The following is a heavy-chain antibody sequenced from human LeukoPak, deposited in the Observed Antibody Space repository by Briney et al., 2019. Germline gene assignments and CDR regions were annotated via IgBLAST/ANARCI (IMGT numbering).Heavy chain of an antibody. CDR3: ASSHYDFWSGYQNWFDP. CDR2: INHSGTT. D-gene: IGHD3-3*01. J-gene: IGHJ5*02. CDR1: VGSISGHY. Sequence: SETLSFTCAVYVGSISGHYWSCIRPPPGKGLEWSGEINHSGTTNYNPSLKSRVTISVDTSKNQFSLKLSSVTAADTAVYYCASSHYDFWSGYQNWFDPWGQGTLVTVSS. V-gene: IGHV4-34*01.